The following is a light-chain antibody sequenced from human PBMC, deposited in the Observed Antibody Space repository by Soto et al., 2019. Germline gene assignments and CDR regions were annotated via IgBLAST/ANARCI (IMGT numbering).Light chain of an antibody. V-gene: IGLV2-14*01. Sequence: QSALTQPASVSGSPGQSIAISCTGTSSDVGAYNYASWYQQHPGKVPKLVIYDVTNRPSGVSDRFSGSKSGNTASLTISGLQAEDEADYYCSSYTSNTTPYVFGTGTKVTVL. J-gene: IGLJ1*01. CDR2: DVT. CDR1: SSDVGAYNY. CDR3: SSYTSNTTPYV.